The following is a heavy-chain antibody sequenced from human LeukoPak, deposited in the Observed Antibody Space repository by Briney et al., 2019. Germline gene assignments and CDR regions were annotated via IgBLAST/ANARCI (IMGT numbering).Heavy chain of an antibody. V-gene: IGHV4-61*02. Sequence: SQTLSLTCTVSGGSISSGSYYWSWIRQPAGKGLEWIGRIYTSGSTNYNPSLKSRVTISVDTSKNQFSLELSSVTAADTAVYYCARCPYDILTGYYSVDYWGQGTLVTVSS. J-gene: IGHJ4*02. CDR3: ARCPYDILTGYYSVDY. CDR2: IYTSGST. D-gene: IGHD3-9*01. CDR1: GGSISSGSYY.